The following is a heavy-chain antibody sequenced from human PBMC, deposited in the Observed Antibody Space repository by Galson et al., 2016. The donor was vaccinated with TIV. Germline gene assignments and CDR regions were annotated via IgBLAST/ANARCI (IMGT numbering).Heavy chain of an antibody. D-gene: IGHD3-22*01. V-gene: IGHV1-69*05. Sequence: SVKVSCKASGDIFRSYGISWVRQAPGQGLEWMGAIIPLFGTVMYEQTFQGRLTITTDESTGTVYMELSSLRSEDTAVYYCARAENYYDSSGYYRHWGQGTLVTVSS. CDR2: IIPLFGTV. CDR1: GDIFRSYG. CDR3: ARAENYYDSSGYYRH. J-gene: IGHJ4*02.